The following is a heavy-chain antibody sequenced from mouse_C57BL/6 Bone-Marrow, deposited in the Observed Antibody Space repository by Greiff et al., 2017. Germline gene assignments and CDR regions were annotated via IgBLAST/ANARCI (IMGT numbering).Heavy chain of an antibody. CDR1: GFTFSSYA. CDR2: ISDGGSYT. D-gene: IGHD2-12*01. CDR3: AREDDGDWYFDV. J-gene: IGHJ1*03. Sequence: EVNVVESGGGLVKPGGSLKLSCAASGFTFSSYAMSWVRQTPEKRLEWVATISDGGSYTYYPDNVKGRFTISRDNAKNNLYLQRSHLKSEDTAMYYCAREDDGDWYFDVWGTGTTVTVSS. V-gene: IGHV5-4*01.